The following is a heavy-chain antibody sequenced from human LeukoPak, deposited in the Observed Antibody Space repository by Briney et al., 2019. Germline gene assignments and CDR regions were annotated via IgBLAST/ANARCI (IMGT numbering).Heavy chain of an antibody. D-gene: IGHD1-14*01. CDR3: AKVRGPLYYYAIDA. Sequence: GGSLRLSCAASGFMFTNCAFHWVRQAPGKGPEWVATVSYDGKYEFYSDSVKGRCSISRNDSDNTVFLQMNILRPEDSAVFYCAKVRGPLYYYAIDAWGQGTKVTVSS. V-gene: IGHV3-30*18. J-gene: IGHJ6*02. CDR2: VSYDGKYE. CDR1: GFMFTNCA.